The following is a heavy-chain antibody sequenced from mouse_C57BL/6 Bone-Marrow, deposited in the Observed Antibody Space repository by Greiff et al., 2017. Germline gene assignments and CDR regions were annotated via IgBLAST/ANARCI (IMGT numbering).Heavy chain of an antibody. CDR1: GYSFTDYN. CDR2: INPNYGTT. CDR3: AMGYDYDYARDY. V-gene: IGHV1-39*01. J-gene: IGHJ4*01. Sequence: VQLKESGPELVKPGASVKISCKASGYSFTDYNMNWVKQSNGKSLEWIGVINPNYGTTSYNQKFKGKATLTVDQSSSTAYMQRNSLTSEDSAVYYCAMGYDYDYARDYWDQGNSVTVSA. D-gene: IGHD2-4*01.